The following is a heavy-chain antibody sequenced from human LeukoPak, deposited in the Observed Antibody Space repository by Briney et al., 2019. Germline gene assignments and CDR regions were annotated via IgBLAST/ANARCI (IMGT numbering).Heavy chain of an antibody. CDR3: AREHYYGSGTNRRSWFDP. D-gene: IGHD3-10*01. CDR1: GYTLTELS. CDR2: FDPEDGET. V-gene: IGHV1-24*01. J-gene: IGHJ5*02. Sequence: GASVKVSCKVSGYTLTELSMHWVRQAPGKGLEWMGGFDPEDGETIYAQKFQGRVTITADKSTSTAYMELSSLRSEDTAVYYCAREHYYGSGTNRRSWFDPWGQGTLVTVSS.